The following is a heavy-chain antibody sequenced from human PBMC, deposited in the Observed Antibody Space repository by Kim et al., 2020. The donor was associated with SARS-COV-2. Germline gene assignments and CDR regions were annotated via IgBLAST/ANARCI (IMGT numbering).Heavy chain of an antibody. CDR3: AKDPDIVGATTNGYFDY. D-gene: IGHD1-26*01. Sequence: VKGRFTISRDNAKNSLYLQMNSLRAEDTALYYCAKDPDIVGATTNGYFDYWGQGTLVTVSS. J-gene: IGHJ4*02. V-gene: IGHV3-9*01.